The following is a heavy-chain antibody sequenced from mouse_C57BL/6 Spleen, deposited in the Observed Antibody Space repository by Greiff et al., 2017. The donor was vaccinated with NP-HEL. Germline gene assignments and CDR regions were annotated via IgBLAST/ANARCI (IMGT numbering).Heavy chain of an antibody. Sequence: EVKVVESGGGLVQSGRSLRLSCATSGFTFSDFYMEWVRQAPGKGLEWIAASRNKANDYTTEYSASVKGRFIVSRDTSQSILYLQMNALRAEDTAIYYCARDAYGSSWGTWFAYWGQGTLVTVSA. CDR1: GFTFSDFY. CDR3: ARDAYGSSWGTWFAY. D-gene: IGHD1-1*01. CDR2: SRNKANDYTT. J-gene: IGHJ3*01. V-gene: IGHV7-1*01.